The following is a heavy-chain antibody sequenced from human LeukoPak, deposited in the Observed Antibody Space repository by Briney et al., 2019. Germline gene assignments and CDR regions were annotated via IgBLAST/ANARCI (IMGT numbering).Heavy chain of an antibody. CDR2: ISAYNGNT. J-gene: IGHJ3*02. V-gene: IGHV1-18*01. Sequence: ASVKVSCKASGYTFTSYGSSWVRRAPGQGLEWMGWISAYNGNTNYAQKLQGRVTMTPDTSTSTAYMELRSLRSDDTAVYYCAREAGVNYSGSVSPDAFDIWGQGTMVTVSS. CDR3: AREAGVNYSGSVSPDAFDI. CDR1: GYTFTSYG. D-gene: IGHD3-10*01.